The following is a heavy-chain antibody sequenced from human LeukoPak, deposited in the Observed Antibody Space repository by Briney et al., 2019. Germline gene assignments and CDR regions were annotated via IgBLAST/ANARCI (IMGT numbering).Heavy chain of an antibody. V-gene: IGHV4-59*12. CDR2: IYYSGST. CDR3: AREARVGLGYGDYEVGGIDP. J-gene: IGHJ5*02. CDR1: GGSISSYY. D-gene: IGHD4-17*01. Sequence: SETLSLTCTVSGGSISSYYWSWIRQPPGKGLEWIGSIYYSGSTYYNPSLKSRVTISVDTSKNQFSLKLSSVTAADTAVYYCAREARVGLGYGDYEVGGIDPWGQGTLVTVSS.